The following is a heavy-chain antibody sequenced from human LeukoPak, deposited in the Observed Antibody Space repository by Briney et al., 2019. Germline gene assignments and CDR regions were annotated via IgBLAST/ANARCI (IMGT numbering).Heavy chain of an antibody. V-gene: IGHV4-4*07. CDR3: AVDYCGGSTCYKGIESFQQ. J-gene: IGHJ1*01. D-gene: IGHD2-15*01. CDR2: VYTSCNT. CDR1: VVSITSHY. Sequence: SETLSLSCTVSVVSITSHYLSLIRLSAGKGLEWIGRVYTSCNTNYNPSLKSRVTMSLDTSKNQFSLQLSSVNAADTGVYYCAVDYCGGSTCYKGIESFQQWGQGTLVTVFS.